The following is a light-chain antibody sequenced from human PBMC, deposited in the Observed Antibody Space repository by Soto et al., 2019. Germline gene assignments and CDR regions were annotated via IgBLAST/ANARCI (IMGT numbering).Light chain of an antibody. Sequence: EIVLRQSPATLSLSPGERVTLSCRSSQSVNSKVAWYQQKPGQAPRLLIYGASTRATGIPARFSGSGSGTEFTLTISSLQSEDFAVYYCQQYNYWPPITFGQGTRLEIK. CDR3: QQYNYWPPIT. V-gene: IGKV3-15*01. J-gene: IGKJ5*01. CDR2: GAS. CDR1: QSVNSK.